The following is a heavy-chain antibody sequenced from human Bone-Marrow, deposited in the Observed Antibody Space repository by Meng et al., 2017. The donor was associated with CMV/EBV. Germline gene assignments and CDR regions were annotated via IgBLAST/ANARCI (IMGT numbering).Heavy chain of an antibody. CDR2: IIPIFGTA. CDR3: ARDHEAGTCYHYGMDV. V-gene: IGHV1-69*05. J-gene: IGHJ6*02. CDR1: GDTFSSYA. Sequence: SVKVSCKASGDTFSSYAISWVRQAPGQGLEWMGGIIPIFGTANYAQKFQGRVTMTTDESTSTAYMELSSLRSEDTAVYYCARDHEAGTCYHYGMDVWGQGTTVTVSS.